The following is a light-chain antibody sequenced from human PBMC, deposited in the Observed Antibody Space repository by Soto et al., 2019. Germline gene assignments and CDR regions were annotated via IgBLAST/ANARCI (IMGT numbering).Light chain of an antibody. V-gene: IGLV2-14*01. CDR1: SSDVGGYNY. CDR3: SSYTSSSTL. CDR2: EVS. J-gene: IGLJ1*01. Sequence: SVLAQPASVSGSPGQSITISCTVTSSDVGGYNYVSWYQQHPGKAPKLMIYEVSNRPSGVSNRFSGSKSGNTASLTISGLQAEDEADYYCSSYTSSSTLFGTGTKVTLL.